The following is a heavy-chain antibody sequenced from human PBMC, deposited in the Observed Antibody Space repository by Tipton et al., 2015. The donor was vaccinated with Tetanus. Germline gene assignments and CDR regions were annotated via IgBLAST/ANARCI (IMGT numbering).Heavy chain of an antibody. J-gene: IGHJ5*02. CDR2: ISGSGGST. D-gene: IGHD5-24*01. CDR1: GFTFTSYA. Sequence: SLRLSCAASGFTFTSYAMSWVRQAPGKGLEWVSVISGSGGSTYYADSVKGRFTISRDNSKNTLYLQMNSLRAEDTAVYYCTTDDGYLSWGQGTLVTVSS. CDR3: TTDDGYLS. V-gene: IGHV3-23*01.